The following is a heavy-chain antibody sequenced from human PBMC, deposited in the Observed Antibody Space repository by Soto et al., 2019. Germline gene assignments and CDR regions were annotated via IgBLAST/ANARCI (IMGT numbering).Heavy chain of an antibody. CDR1: GFTFSRSG. D-gene: IGHD1-7*01. Sequence: PGGSLRLSCAASGFTFSRSGMHWVRQAPGKGLEWVAVISYDGSNKYYADTVKGRFTISRDNSKNTLYLHMNSLRAEDTAVYFCARRTGTAPRFDYWGQGTLVTVSS. CDR3: ARRTGTAPRFDY. V-gene: IGHV3-30*03. CDR2: ISYDGSNK. J-gene: IGHJ4*02.